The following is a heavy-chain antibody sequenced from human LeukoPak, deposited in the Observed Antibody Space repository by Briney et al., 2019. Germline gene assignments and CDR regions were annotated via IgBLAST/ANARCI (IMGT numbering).Heavy chain of an antibody. CDR2: ISGSGGST. CDR1: EFTFSNFA. Sequence: PGGSLRLSCAASEFTFSNFAINWVRQAPGKGLEWVSSISGSGGSTYYADPMKGRFTISRDNSKNTLYLQMNNLRAEDAAVYYCAKGSGGSCRDAFDIWGQGTVVTVSS. CDR3: AKGSGGSCRDAFDI. V-gene: IGHV3-23*01. D-gene: IGHD2-15*01. J-gene: IGHJ3*02.